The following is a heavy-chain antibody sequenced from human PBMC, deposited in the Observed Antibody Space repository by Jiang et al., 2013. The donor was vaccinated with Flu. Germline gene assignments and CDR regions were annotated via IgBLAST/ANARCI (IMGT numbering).Heavy chain of an antibody. J-gene: IGHJ6*02. CDR3: ARDRGYCSGGSCPAGFYYYYGMDV. CDR1: Y. V-gene: IGHV1-2*04. D-gene: IGHD2-15*01. Sequence: YMHWVRQAPGQGLEWMGWINPNSGGTNYAQKFQGWVTMTRDTSISTAYMELSRLRSDDTAVYYCARDRGYCSGGSCPAGFYYYYGMDVWGQGTTVTVSS. CDR2: INPNSGGT.